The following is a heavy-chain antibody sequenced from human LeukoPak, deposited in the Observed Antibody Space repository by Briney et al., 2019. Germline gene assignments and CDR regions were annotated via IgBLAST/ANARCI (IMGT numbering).Heavy chain of an antibody. V-gene: IGHV4-61*01. CDR2: TYYSGST. J-gene: IGHJ4*02. CDR3: ARDSLYSNNYYTPYDS. Sequence: SETLSLTCTVSGGSVSSGSYFWSWIRQPPGKGLEWFGNTYYSGSTNYNPSLNSRVIMSVDTSRNQFSLKLKSVTAADTAVYYCARDSLYSNNYYTPYDSWGQGILVTVSS. CDR1: GGSVSSGSYF. D-gene: IGHD1-26*01.